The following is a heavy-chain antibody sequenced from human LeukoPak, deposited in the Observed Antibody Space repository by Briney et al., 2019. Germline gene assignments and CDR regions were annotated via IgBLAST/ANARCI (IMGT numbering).Heavy chain of an antibody. V-gene: IGHV3-30*04. J-gene: IGHJ6*02. CDR2: ISYDGSNK. Sequence: PGRSLRLSCAASGFTFSSYAMHWVRQAPGKGLEWVAVISYDGSNKYYADSVKGRFTISRDNSKNTLYLQMNSLRAEDTAVYYCARSRVGAIRYYYYYGMDVWGQGTTVTVSS. CDR1: GFTFSSYA. CDR3: ARSRVGAIRYYYYYGMDV. D-gene: IGHD1-26*01.